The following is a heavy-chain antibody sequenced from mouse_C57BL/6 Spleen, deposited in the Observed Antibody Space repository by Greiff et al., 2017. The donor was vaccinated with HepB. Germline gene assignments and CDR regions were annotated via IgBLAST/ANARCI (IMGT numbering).Heavy chain of an antibody. CDR2: IRSKSNNYAT. Sequence: EVQLQESGGGLVQPKGSLKLSCAASGFSFNTYAMNWVRQAPGKGLEWVARIRSKSNNYATYYADSVKDRFTISRDDSESMLYLQMNNLKTEDTAMYYCVRHDYPFDYWGQGTTLTVSS. CDR1: GFSFNTYA. CDR3: VRHDYPFDY. D-gene: IGHD2-4*01. V-gene: IGHV10-1*01. J-gene: IGHJ2*01.